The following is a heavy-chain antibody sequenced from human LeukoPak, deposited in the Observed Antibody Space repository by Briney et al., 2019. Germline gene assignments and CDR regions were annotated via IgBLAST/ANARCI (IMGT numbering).Heavy chain of an antibody. V-gene: IGHV4-59*01. CDR3: ARGRIAARPGVGY. D-gene: IGHD6-6*01. CDR2: IYYSGST. Sequence: PSETLSLTCTVSGGSISSYYWSWIRQPPGKGLEWIGYIYYSGSTNYNPSLKSRVTISVDTSKNQFSLRLSSVTAADTAVYYCARGRIAARPGVGYWGQGTLVTVSS. J-gene: IGHJ4*02. CDR1: GGSISSYY.